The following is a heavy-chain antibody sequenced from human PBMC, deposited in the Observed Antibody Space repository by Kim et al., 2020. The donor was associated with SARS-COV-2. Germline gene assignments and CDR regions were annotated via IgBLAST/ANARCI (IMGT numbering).Heavy chain of an antibody. V-gene: IGHV4-34*01. Sequence: SETLSLTCAVYGGSFSGYYWSWIRQPPGKGLEWIGEINHSGSTNYNPSLKSRVTISVDTSKNQFSLKLSSVTAADTAVYYCARDTAARPPFTSFIDYWGQGTLVTVSS. J-gene: IGHJ4*02. CDR1: GGSFSGYY. CDR3: ARDTAARPPFTSFIDY. D-gene: IGHD6-6*01. CDR2: INHSGST.